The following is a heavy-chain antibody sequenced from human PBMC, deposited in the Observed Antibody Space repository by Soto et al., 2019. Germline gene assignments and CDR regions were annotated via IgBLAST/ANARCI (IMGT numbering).Heavy chain of an antibody. J-gene: IGHJ2*01. CDR3: ARDYYDSSGYYLLSWYFDL. CDR1: GFTFSSYA. V-gene: IGHV3-30-3*01. Sequence: SLRLSCAASGFTFSSYAMHWVRQAPGKGLEWVAVISYDGSNKYYADSVKGRFTISRDNSKNTLYLQMNSLRAEDTAVYYCARDYYDSSGYYLLSWYFDLWGRGTLVTVSS. CDR2: ISYDGSNK. D-gene: IGHD3-22*01.